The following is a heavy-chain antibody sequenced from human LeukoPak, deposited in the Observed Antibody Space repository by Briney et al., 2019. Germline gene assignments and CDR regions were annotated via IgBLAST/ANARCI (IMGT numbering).Heavy chain of an antibody. Sequence: GASVKVSCKASGYIFTGYYIHWVRQAPGQGLEWMGWINPNSGATNYAQNFQGRVTMTRDTSISTAYMDLSRLRSEDTAIYYCARIRDGYNDAYDIWGQGTVVTVPS. D-gene: IGHD5-24*01. CDR2: INPNSGAT. J-gene: IGHJ3*02. CDR1: GYIFTGYY. V-gene: IGHV1-2*02. CDR3: ARIRDGYNDAYDI.